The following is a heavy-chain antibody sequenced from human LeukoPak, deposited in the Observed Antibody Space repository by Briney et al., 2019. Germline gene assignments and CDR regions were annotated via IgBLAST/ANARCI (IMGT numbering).Heavy chain of an antibody. J-gene: IGHJ4*02. CDR1: GFIFSNYG. D-gene: IGHD6-13*01. V-gene: IGHV3-23*01. Sequence: GGSLRLSCAACGFIFSNYGMTWARQAPGKGLEWVSVINYRSGDITYYADSVKGRFTISRDNSKNTVYLEMNNLRVEDTAVYYCAPRGIAAYWGQGTLVTVSS. CDR2: INYRSGDIT. CDR3: APRGIAAY.